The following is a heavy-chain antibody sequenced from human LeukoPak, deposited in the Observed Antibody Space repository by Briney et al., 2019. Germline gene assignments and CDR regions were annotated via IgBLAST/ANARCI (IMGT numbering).Heavy chain of an antibody. CDR2: IRQDGSSR. CDR1: GCTFSTSW. J-gene: IGHJ4*02. CDR3: ARDLSYFDY. V-gene: IGHV3-7*01. Sequence: GGSLRLSCTAAGCTFSTSWRSWVRQAPGKGLEWVANIRQDGSSRYCVDSVKGGFTIARDNAKNSRYLQLNRLRVEDTAVYYCARDLSYFDYWGPGALVTAS.